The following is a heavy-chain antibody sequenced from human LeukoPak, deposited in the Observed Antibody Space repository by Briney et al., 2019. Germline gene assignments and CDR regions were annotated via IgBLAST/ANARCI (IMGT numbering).Heavy chain of an antibody. D-gene: IGHD4-11*01. CDR3: ARSVPSLDYLFDS. CDR2: IYNSGIT. J-gene: IGHJ5*01. Sequence: SETLSLTCTVSGGSISSYYWTWIRQLPGKGLEWIGYIYNSGITNYNPSLKSRVTVSVDTSKNQFSLRLTSVTAADTAVYYCARSVPSLDYLFDSWGHGTLVTVSS. CDR1: GGSISSYY. V-gene: IGHV4-59*08.